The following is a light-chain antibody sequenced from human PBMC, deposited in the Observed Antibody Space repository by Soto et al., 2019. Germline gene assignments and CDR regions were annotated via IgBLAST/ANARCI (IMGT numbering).Light chain of an antibody. CDR2: DAS. Sequence: IQMTQSPSTLSASVGDRVTITRPASQSISSWLAWYQQKPGKAPKLLIYDASSLESGVPSRLSGSGSGTEFTLTISSLQPDDFATYYCQQYNSYSQTFGQGTKVDIK. J-gene: IGKJ1*01. CDR1: QSISSW. CDR3: QQYNSYSQT. V-gene: IGKV1-5*01.